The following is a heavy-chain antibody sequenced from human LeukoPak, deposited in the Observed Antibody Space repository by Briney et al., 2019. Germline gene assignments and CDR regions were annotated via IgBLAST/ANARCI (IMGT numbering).Heavy chain of an antibody. CDR2: MNPNSGNT. CDR3: ARTYYYDSSGYYLGGNWFDP. V-gene: IGHV1-8*01. J-gene: IGHJ5*02. CDR1: GYTFTSYD. Sequence: ASVEVSCKASGYTFTSYDINWVRQATGQGLEWMGWMNPNSGNTGYAQKFQGRVTMTRNTSISTAYMELSSLRSEDTAVYCCARTYYYDSSGYYLGGNWFDPWGQGTLVTVSS. D-gene: IGHD3-22*01.